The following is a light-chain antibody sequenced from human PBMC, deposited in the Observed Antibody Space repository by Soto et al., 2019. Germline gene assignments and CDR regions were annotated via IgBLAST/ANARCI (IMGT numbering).Light chain of an antibody. J-gene: IGKJ2*01. CDR3: QQYNSYSLT. CDR2: KAS. V-gene: IGKV1-5*03. Sequence: DIQMTQSPSTLSASVGDRVTITCRASQSISSWLAWYLQKPGKAPKLLIYKASSLESGVPSRFSGSGSGTEFTLNISSLQPDDFATYYCQQYNSYSLTFGQETKLEIK. CDR1: QSISSW.